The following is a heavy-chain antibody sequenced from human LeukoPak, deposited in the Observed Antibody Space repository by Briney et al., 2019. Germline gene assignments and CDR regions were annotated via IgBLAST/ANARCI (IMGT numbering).Heavy chain of an antibody. CDR1: GYTFTGYY. J-gene: IGHJ4*02. Sequence: ASVTVSCKASGYTFTGYYMHWVRQAPGQGLEWMGWINPNSGGTNYAQKFQGRVTMTRDTSISTAYMEPSRLRSDDTAVYYCARPVYYYGSGSTLFDYWGPGTLVTVSS. CDR3: ARPVYYYGSGSTLFDY. D-gene: IGHD3-10*01. V-gene: IGHV1-2*02. CDR2: INPNSGGT.